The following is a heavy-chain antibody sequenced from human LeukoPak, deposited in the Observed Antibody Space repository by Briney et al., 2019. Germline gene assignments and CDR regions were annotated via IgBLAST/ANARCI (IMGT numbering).Heavy chain of an antibody. V-gene: IGHV4-34*01. CDR1: GGSFSGYY. J-gene: IGHJ4*02. CDR2: ITHSGST. Sequence: SETLSLTCAVYGGSFSGYYWSWIRQPPGKGLEWIGEITHSGSTKYNPSLKSRVTISVDTSKNQFSLKVSSVTAADTAVYYCAARNYGIDYWGQGTLVTVSS. CDR3: AARNYGIDY. D-gene: IGHD1-7*01.